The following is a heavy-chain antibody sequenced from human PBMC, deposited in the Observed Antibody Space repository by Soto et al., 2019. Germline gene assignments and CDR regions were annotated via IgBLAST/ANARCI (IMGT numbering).Heavy chain of an antibody. CDR3: ARAGKYYYGSGSPYYYGMDV. V-gene: IGHV1-18*04. CDR1: GYTFTSYG. D-gene: IGHD3-10*01. Sequence: QVQLVQSGAEVKKPGASVKVSCKASGYTFTSYGVSWGRQAPGQGLEWMGWISGYNGNTNYAQKLQGRVTMTTDTSTSTAYMELRSLRSDDTAVYYCARAGKYYYGSGSPYYYGMDVWGQGITVTVSS. CDR2: ISGYNGNT. J-gene: IGHJ6*02.